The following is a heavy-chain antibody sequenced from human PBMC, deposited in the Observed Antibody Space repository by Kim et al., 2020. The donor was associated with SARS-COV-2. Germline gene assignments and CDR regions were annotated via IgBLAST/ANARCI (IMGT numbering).Heavy chain of an antibody. CDR3: ARGAYGEVSFDY. CDR2: T. J-gene: IGHJ4*02. V-gene: IGHV1-18*01. D-gene: IGHD2-21*01. Sequence: TKYGKKVQGRVIMTTDTSTNTAYMELWSLRSDDTAMYYCARGAYGEVSFDYWGQGTLVTVSS.